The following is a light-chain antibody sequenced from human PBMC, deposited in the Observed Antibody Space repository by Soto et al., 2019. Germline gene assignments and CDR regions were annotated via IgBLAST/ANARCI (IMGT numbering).Light chain of an antibody. V-gene: IGKV3-20*01. J-gene: IGKJ1*01. CDR3: QQYGSSPRT. CDR2: GAS. Sequence: EIVLTQSPGTLSLSPGERATLPCSCSQSVSSSHLAWYQQKPGQAPRLLISGASSRATGIPDRFTGSGSGTDFTLTISRLEPEDFAVYYCQQYGSSPRTFGQGTKVDI. CDR1: QSVSSSH.